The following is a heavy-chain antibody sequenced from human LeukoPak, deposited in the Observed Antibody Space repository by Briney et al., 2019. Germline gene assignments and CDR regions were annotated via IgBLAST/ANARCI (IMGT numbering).Heavy chain of an antibody. V-gene: IGHV4-30-4*01. CDR3: AGDLSPSLRWFGGVDY. J-gene: IGHJ4*02. Sequence: KTSETLSLTYTVSGGSISRGDYYWSWIRQPPGKGLEWIGYMYYRGSTYYNPSLTSRATISVDTSKNQFPLKLSSVTAADTAVYYCAGDLSPSLRWFGGVDYWGQGTLVTVSS. CDR2: MYYRGST. D-gene: IGHD3-10*01. CDR1: GGSISRGDYY.